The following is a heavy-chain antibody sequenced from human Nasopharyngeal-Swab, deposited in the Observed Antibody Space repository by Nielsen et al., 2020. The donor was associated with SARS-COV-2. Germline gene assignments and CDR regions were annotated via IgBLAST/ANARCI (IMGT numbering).Heavy chain of an antibody. Sequence: ESLKISCAVYGGSFSGYYWSWIRQPPGKGLEWIGEINHSGSTNYNPSLKSRVTISVDTSKNQFSLKLSSVTAADTAVYYCARGLRLLEWLFDYWGQGTLVTVSS. CDR3: ARGLRLLEWLFDY. CDR2: INHSGST. V-gene: IGHV4-34*01. CDR1: GGSFSGYY. J-gene: IGHJ4*02. D-gene: IGHD3-3*01.